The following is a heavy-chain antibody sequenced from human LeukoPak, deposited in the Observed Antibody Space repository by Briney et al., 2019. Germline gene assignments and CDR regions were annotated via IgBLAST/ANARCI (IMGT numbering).Heavy chain of an antibody. D-gene: IGHD3-10*01. CDR1: GFTLSGYE. CDR2: ISSGGSTT. J-gene: IGHJ3*02. Sequence: PGGCLRLSCAASGFTLSGYEMNWVRQAPGKGLEWLSYISSGGSTTYYADSVKGRFTISRDNAKNSLYLQMNSLRVEDTAVYYCARDGRGDGVPAENAFAIWGQGTMVTVSS. V-gene: IGHV3-48*03. CDR3: ARDGRGDGVPAENAFAI.